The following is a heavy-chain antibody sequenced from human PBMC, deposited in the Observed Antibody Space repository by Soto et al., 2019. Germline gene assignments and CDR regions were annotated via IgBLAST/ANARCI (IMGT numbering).Heavy chain of an antibody. J-gene: IGHJ4*02. CDR2: ISSSSSYI. CDR1: GFTFSSYS. CDR3: ARVVHNDY. Sequence: GESLKISCAASGFTFSSYSMNWVRQAPGKGLEWVSSISSSSSYIYYADSVKGRFTISRDNAKNSLYLQMNSLRAEDTAVYYCARVVHNDYWGQGTLVTVSS. V-gene: IGHV3-21*01. D-gene: IGHD3-10*01.